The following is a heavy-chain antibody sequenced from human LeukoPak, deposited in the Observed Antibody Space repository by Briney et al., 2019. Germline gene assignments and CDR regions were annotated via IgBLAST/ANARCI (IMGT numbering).Heavy chain of an antibody. Sequence: SETLSLTCAAYGGSFSGYYWSWIRQPPGKGLEWIGEINHSGSTNYNPSLKSRVTISVDTSRNQFSLKLSSVPAADTAVYYCARGGYYGSGSYYPYHYWGQGTLVTVSS. CDR2: INHSGST. D-gene: IGHD3-10*01. V-gene: IGHV4-34*01. CDR3: ARGGYYGSGSYYPYHY. J-gene: IGHJ4*02. CDR1: GGSFSGYY.